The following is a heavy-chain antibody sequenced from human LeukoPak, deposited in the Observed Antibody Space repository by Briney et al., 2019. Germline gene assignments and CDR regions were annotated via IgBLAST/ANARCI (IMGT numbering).Heavy chain of an antibody. V-gene: IGHV7-4-1*02. J-gene: IGHJ6*03. Sequence: ASVKVSCKASGYTFTSYAMNWVRQAPGQGLEWMGWINTNTGNPTYAQGFTGRFVFSLDTSISTAYLQISSLKAEDTAVYYCARDFWRGYTYYYYMDVWGKGTTVTVSS. CDR1: GYTFTSYA. CDR3: ARDFWRGYTYYYYMDV. D-gene: IGHD3-3*01. CDR2: INTNTGNP.